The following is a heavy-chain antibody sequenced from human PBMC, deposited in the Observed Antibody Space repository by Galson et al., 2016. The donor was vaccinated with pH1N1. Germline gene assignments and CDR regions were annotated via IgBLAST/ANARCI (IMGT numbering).Heavy chain of an antibody. CDR2: FDPEDGEA. J-gene: IGHJ3*01. Sequence: SVKVSCKVSGNSLTQLFIHWVRQTPGKGLEWMGGFDPEDGEAIHAQEFQGRFIMTGDTSTDTAYMELSSLGSEDTAVYYCASEPVLGALSPHAFDVWGQGTMVTVSS. CDR1: GNSLTQLF. V-gene: IGHV1-24*01. D-gene: IGHD1-26*01. CDR3: ASEPVLGALSPHAFDV.